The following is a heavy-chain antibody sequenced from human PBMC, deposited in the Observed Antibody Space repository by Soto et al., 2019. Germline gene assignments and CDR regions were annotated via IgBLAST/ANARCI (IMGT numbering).Heavy chain of an antibody. CDR2: TSYTGST. CDR3: ARDGYDGSGSPYPAY. V-gene: IGHV4-59*01. D-gene: IGHD3-10*01. Sequence: SETLSLTCIVSGGSITSYHWSWIRQFPGKGLEWIAYTSYTGSTDYNPSLKSRVTISVDTSKRQFSLRPSSVTAADAAIYYCARDGYDGSGSPYPAYWGPGTQVTVSS. J-gene: IGHJ4*02. CDR1: GGSITSYH.